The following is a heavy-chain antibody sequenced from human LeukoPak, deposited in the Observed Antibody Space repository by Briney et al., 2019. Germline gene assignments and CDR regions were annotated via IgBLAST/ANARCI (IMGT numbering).Heavy chain of an antibody. J-gene: IGHJ5*02. Sequence: KTSETLSLTCTVSGGSISSYYWSWIRQPAGKGLEWIGCIYTSGSTNYNPSLKSRVTMSVDTSKNQFSLKLSSVTAADTAVYYCARDRTIFGVAPNWFDPWGQGTLVTVSS. V-gene: IGHV4-4*07. CDR2: IYTSGST. CDR3: ARDRTIFGVAPNWFDP. D-gene: IGHD3-3*01. CDR1: GGSISSYY.